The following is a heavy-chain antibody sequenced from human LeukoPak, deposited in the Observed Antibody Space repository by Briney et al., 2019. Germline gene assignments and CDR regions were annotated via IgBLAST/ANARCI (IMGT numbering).Heavy chain of an antibody. CDR2: IYTSGST. V-gene: IGHV4-61*02. D-gene: IGHD5-24*01. Sequence: PSQTLSLTCSVSGGSISSGSYYWSWIRQPAGKGLEWIGRIYTSGSTSYSPSLKSRVTLSLDTSKNQFSLKLTSVTAADTAVYSCARGRDGYYFDYWGQGTLVTVSS. CDR3: ARGRDGYYFDY. CDR1: GGSISSGSYY. J-gene: IGHJ4*02.